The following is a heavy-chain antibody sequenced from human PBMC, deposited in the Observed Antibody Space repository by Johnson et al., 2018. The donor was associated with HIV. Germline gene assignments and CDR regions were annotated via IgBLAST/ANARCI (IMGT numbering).Heavy chain of an antibody. V-gene: IGHV3-30*03. CDR2: ISFDGSYK. Sequence: QVQLVESGGGVAQPGRSLRLSCAASGFTFSNYGMHWVRQAPGKGLEWVAVISFDGSYKYYADSVKGRFTISRDNSKNTLYLHMNSLRAEDTAVYYCARARRSSSWYAGDDAFDFWGLGTMVTVSS. D-gene: IGHD6-13*01. CDR3: ARARRSSSWYAGDDAFDF. J-gene: IGHJ3*01. CDR1: GFTFSNYG.